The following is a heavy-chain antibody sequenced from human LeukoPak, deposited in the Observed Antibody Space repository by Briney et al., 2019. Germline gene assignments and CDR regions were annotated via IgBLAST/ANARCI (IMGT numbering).Heavy chain of an antibody. CDR1: NYSISNSLY. J-gene: IGHJ6*03. V-gene: IGHV4-38-2*02. Sequence: SEPLSLTCIGSNYSISNSLYWGWLRPPPGKGVEWIGSIYRSGSTFYNPSLNSRVTISLDTSKKQFSLKLSSVTDADTAVYFCARGAYGYYMDVWGKGTTVTVSS. CDR3: ARGAYGYYMDV. D-gene: IGHD4-17*01. CDR2: IYRSGST.